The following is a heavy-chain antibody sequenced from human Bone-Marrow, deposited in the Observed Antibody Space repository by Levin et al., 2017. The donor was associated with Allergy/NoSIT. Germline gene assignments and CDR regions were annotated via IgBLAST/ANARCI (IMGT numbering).Heavy chain of an antibody. V-gene: IGHV3-53*01. CDR1: GFTVSGNH. CDR2: IFIGGRT. Sequence: TGGSLRLSCAASGFTVSGNHMSWVRQAPGKGLEWVSVIFIGGRTYYRDSVKGRFTMSRDNSKNTLSLQMDSLRVEDTAVYYCARDPRAGGGTNYYYSGMDVWGHGTTVTVSS. J-gene: IGHJ6*02. D-gene: IGHD1-7*01. CDR3: ARDPRAGGGTNYYYSGMDV.